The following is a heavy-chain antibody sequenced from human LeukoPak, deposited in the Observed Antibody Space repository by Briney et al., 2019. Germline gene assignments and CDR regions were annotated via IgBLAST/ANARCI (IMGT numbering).Heavy chain of an antibody. CDR1: GYTFTGYY. CDR2: INPNSGGT. V-gene: IGHV1-2*02. CDR3: ARDGSGSTSSDDAFDI. D-gene: IGHD2-2*01. Sequence: GASVKVSCKASGYTFTGYYMHWVRQTPGQGLEWMGWINPNSGGTNYAQKFQGRVTMTRDTSISTAYMELSRLRSDDTAVYYCARDGSGSTSSDDAFDIWGQGTMVTVSS. J-gene: IGHJ3*02.